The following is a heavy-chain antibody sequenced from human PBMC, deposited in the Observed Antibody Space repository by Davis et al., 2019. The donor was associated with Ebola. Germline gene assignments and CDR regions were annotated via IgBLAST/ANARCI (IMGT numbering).Heavy chain of an antibody. CDR1: GFTFSSYS. D-gene: IGHD6-19*01. V-gene: IGHV3-53*05. CDR3: ATTQWLREFDN. J-gene: IGHJ4*02. Sequence: GGSLRLSCAVSGFTFSSYSMNWVRQAPGKGLEWVSVIYDQSTAYADAVRGRFIISRDKSNNTLYLEMSSLRVDDTAVYYCATTQWLREFDNWGQGTLVTVSS. CDR2: IYDQST.